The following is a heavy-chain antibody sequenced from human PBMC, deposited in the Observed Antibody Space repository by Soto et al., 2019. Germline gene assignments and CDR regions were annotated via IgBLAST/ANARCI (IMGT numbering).Heavy chain of an antibody. V-gene: IGHV4-59*08. J-gene: IGHJ6*03. Sequence: SETLSLTCTVSGGSISSYYWSWIRQPPGKGLEWIGYIYYSGSTNYNPSLKSRVTISVDTSKNQFSLKLSSVTAADTAVYYCARRYYYYYYMDVWGKGTTVTVSS. CDR1: GGSISSYY. CDR3: ARRYYYYYYMDV. CDR2: IYYSGST.